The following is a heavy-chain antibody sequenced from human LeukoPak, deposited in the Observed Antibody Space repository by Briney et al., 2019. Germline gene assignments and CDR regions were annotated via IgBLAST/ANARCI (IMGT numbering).Heavy chain of an antibody. V-gene: IGHV3-11*01. CDR3: ASSSGWNIGY. CDR1: GFTFSDSS. CDR2: ISDVVSTK. Sequence: PGGSLRLSCAASGFTFSDSSMSWIRQAPGKGLEWVSYISDVVSTKYYADSVKGRFTISRDNAKNSLYLQMNSLRAEETAVYYCASSSGWNIGYWGQGTLVTVSP. D-gene: IGHD6-19*01. J-gene: IGHJ4*02.